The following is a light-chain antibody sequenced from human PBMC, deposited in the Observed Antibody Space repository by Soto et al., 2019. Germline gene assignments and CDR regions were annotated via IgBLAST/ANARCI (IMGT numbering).Light chain of an antibody. Sequence: QSVLTQSPSASGTPGQRVTISCYGSSSNIGSYPVYWYQQLPGTAPKLLINSDDQRPSGVPDRFSASKSGTSASLAISGLRSEDEADYYCAAWDASRRGHVFGAGTKPTVL. CDR1: SSNIGSYP. V-gene: IGLV1-47*02. CDR2: SDD. J-gene: IGLJ1*01. CDR3: AAWDASRRGHV.